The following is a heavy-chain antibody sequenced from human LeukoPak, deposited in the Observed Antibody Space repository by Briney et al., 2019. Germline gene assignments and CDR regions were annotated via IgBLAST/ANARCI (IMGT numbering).Heavy chain of an antibody. CDR2: ISTYNGNT. D-gene: IGHD3-22*01. J-gene: IGHJ4*02. Sequence: ASVKVSCKASGYTFTSHGISWVRQDPGQGLEWMGWISTYNGNTNYAQKLQGRVSMTTDTSTSTAYMDLRSLRSDDTAVYYCARVLRPYDSSGYYGVDYWGQGTLVTVSS. V-gene: IGHV1-18*01. CDR3: ARVLRPYDSSGYYGVDY. CDR1: GYTFTSHG.